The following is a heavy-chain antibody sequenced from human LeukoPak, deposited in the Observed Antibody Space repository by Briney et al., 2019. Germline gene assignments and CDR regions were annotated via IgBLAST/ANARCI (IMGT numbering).Heavy chain of an antibody. CDR2: IYYSGST. V-gene: IGHV4-59*01. CDR1: GGSFSGYY. CDR3: ARIVGATRLDY. D-gene: IGHD1-26*01. J-gene: IGHJ4*02. Sequence: SETLSLTCAVYGGSFSGYYWSWIRQPPGKGLEWIGYIYYSGSTNYNPSLKSRVTISVDTSKNQFSLKLSSVTAADTAVYYCARIVGATRLDYWGQGTLVTVSS.